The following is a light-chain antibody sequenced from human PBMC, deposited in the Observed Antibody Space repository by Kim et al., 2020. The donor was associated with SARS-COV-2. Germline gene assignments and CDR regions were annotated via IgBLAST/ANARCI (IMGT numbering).Light chain of an antibody. CDR1: SSDVGAYKF. V-gene: IGLV2-8*01. J-gene: IGLJ1*01. CDR2: EVS. Sequence: LTQPPSASGSPGQSVTISCTGTSSDVGAYKFVSWYQQHPGQAPKLIIYEVSLRPSGVPDRFSGSKSGNTASLTVSGLQAEDEADYYCSSFAGSDNYVFGTGTKVTVL. CDR3: SSFAGSDNYV.